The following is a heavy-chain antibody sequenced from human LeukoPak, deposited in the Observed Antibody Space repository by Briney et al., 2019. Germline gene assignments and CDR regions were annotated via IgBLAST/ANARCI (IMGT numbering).Heavy chain of an antibody. Sequence: PGGSLRLSCAASGFTFSSYWMHWVRQAPGKGLVWVSRINSDGSSTSYADSVKGRFTISRDNAKNTLYLQMNSLRAEDTAVYYCASRSRSGWYYFGYWGQGTLVTVSS. CDR1: GFTFSSYW. J-gene: IGHJ4*02. D-gene: IGHD6-19*01. CDR3: ASRSRSGWYYFGY. CDR2: INSDGSST. V-gene: IGHV3-74*01.